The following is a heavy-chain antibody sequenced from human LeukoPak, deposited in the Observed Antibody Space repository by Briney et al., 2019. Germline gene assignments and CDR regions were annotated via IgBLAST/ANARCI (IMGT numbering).Heavy chain of an antibody. V-gene: IGHV3-11*04. CDR3: ARASYPGDYGAQFDP. D-gene: IGHD4-17*01. Sequence: GGFLRLSCAASGFTFSDYYMSWIRQAPGKGLEWVSYISSSGSTIYYADSVKGRFTISRDNAKNSLYLQMNSLRAEDTAVYYCARASYPGDYGAQFDPWGQGTLVTVSS. CDR1: GFTFSDYY. J-gene: IGHJ5*02. CDR2: ISSSGSTI.